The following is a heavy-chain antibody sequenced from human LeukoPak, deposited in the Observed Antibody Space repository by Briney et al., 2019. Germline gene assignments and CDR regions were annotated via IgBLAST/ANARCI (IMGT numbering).Heavy chain of an antibody. Sequence: GGSLRLSCAASGFTFSRYSMNWVRQAPGKGLEWVAHIKQDGSEKYYVDSVKGRFTISRDSAKNSLYLQMNSLRAEDTAVYYCARGDKGAYWGQGTLVTVSS. CDR1: GFTFSRYS. J-gene: IGHJ4*02. V-gene: IGHV3-7*01. CDR2: IKQDGSEK. CDR3: ARGDKGAY. D-gene: IGHD1-26*01.